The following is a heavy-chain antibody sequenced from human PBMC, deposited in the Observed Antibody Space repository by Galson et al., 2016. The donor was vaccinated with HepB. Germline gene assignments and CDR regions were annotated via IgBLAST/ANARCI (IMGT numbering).Heavy chain of an antibody. CDR1: GGSISSGTYY. Sequence: SETLSLTCTVSGGSISSGTYYWGWIRQTPGKGLEWIGSIYDSGRTYYNSSLKSRVSISIDTSKNQFSLKLSSVTAADTAVYYCARDGYSGSLQYYYGIDVWGQGTTVTVSS. CDR3: ARDGYSGSLQYYYGIDV. J-gene: IGHJ6*02. D-gene: IGHD5-12*01. V-gene: IGHV4-39*02. CDR2: IYDSGRT.